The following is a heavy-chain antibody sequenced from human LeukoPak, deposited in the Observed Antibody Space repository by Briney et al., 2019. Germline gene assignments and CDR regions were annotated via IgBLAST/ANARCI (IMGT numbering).Heavy chain of an antibody. CDR1: GFTFSSYW. D-gene: IGHD3-22*01. CDR2: IYYTGST. V-gene: IGHV4-39*02. J-gene: IGHJ1*01. Sequence: GSLRLSCAASGFTFSSYWMSWIRQPPGKGLEWIGDIYYTGSTYYNASLKSRVSISIDTSNNHFSLKLSSVTAADTALYYCARRRYYDSTGYLDWGQGTLVTVSS. CDR3: ARRRYYDSTGYLD.